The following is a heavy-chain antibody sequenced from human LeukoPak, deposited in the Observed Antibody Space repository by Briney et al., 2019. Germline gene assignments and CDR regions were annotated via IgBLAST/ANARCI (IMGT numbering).Heavy chain of an antibody. CDR2: IYYSGST. CDR1: GGSISSYY. CDR3: ARGSGWYPYFDY. J-gene: IGHJ4*02. Sequence: SETLSLTCTVSGGSISSYYWSWIRQPPGKGLEWIGYIYYSGSTNYNPSLKSRVTISVDTSKNQFSLKLSSVTAADTAVYYCARGSGWYPYFDYWGQGTLVTVSS. V-gene: IGHV4-59*01. D-gene: IGHD6-19*01.